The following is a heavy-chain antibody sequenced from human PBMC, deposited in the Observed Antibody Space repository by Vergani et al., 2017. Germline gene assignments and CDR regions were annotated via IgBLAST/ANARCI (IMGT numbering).Heavy chain of an antibody. CDR1: GYTFVNYG. Sequence: QIQLVQSGAEVKQPGASVKVSCKASGYTFVNYGISWVRQAPGQGLEWVGWISAQTGNTKSAQTLQGRVTMTTDTSTTTAYMVLRSLRSDDTAVYYCARDKLEYNSPRWNYWGQGSLVIVSS. CDR3: ARDKLEYNSPRWNY. CDR2: ISAQTGNT. J-gene: IGHJ4*02. V-gene: IGHV1-18*01. D-gene: IGHD1-14*01.